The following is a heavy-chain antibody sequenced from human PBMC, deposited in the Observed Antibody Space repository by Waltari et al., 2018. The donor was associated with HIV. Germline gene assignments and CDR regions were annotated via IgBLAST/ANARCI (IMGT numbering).Heavy chain of an antibody. D-gene: IGHD3-10*01. Sequence: EVQLVESGGGLVQPGESLRLSCAASGFTFSTFSMNWVRQAPGKGLEWISDMSSSGSAEYYADSVKGRFTISRDNAKNSLYLQMDSLRDEDAAVYYCARELEYYGSGSSLAYWGQGTLVTVSS. CDR1: GFTFSTFS. J-gene: IGHJ4*02. V-gene: IGHV3-48*02. CDR3: ARELEYYGSGSSLAY. CDR2: MSSSGSAE.